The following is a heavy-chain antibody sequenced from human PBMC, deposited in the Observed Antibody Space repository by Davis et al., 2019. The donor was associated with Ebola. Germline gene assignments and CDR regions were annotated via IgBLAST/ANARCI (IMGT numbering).Heavy chain of an antibody. CDR1: GGTFSSYA. Sequence: AASVKISCKASGGTFSSYAISWVRQAPGQGLEWMGRIIPILGIANYAQKFQGRVTITADKSTSTAYMELSSLRSEDTAVYYWARGPINNDGDSLIDYWGQGTLVTVSS. J-gene: IGHJ4*02. D-gene: IGHD4-17*01. CDR3: ARGPINNDGDSLIDY. CDR2: IIPILGIA. V-gene: IGHV1-69*04.